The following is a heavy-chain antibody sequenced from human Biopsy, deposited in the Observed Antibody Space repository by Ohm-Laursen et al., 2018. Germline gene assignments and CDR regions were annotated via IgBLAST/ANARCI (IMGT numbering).Heavy chain of an antibody. CDR2: IRPLNGDT. CDR1: GYSFISYS. J-gene: IGHJ4*02. D-gene: IGHD1-1*01. Sequence: SVKVSCKTSGYSFISYSINWVRQAPGHGLEWMGWIRPLNGDTKYGQKFQDRVTMTTDTSTSTVYMELTSLRSDDTAVYYCAADINVWNVNYWGQGTQVTVSS. V-gene: IGHV1-18*01. CDR3: AADINVWNVNY.